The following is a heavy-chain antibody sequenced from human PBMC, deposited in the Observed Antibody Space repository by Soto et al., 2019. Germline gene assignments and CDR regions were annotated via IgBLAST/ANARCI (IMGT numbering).Heavy chain of an antibody. Sequence: PGGSLRLSCAASGFTFSSYGIHWVRQAPGKGLEWVALISYDGSNKYYADSVKGRFTISRDNSKNTLYLQMNSLRAEDTAVYYCAKAMNDYWGQGTLVTVSS. J-gene: IGHJ4*02. V-gene: IGHV3-30*18. CDR2: ISYDGSNK. CDR3: AKAMNDY. CDR1: GFTFSSYG. D-gene: IGHD2-2*01.